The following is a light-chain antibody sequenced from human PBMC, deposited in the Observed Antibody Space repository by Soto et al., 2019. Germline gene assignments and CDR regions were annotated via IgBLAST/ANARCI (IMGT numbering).Light chain of an antibody. J-gene: IGKJ3*01. CDR3: QQCETLPFT. CDR1: QDISDY. V-gene: IGKV1-33*01. CDR2: DAS. Sequence: DIQMTQSPSSLSASVGDRVTITCQASQDISDYVNWYQQKPGRAPRLLIHDASILESGAPSRFSGSGSGTDFTFIISNLQPEDIATYYCQQCETLPFTFGPGTKVDI.